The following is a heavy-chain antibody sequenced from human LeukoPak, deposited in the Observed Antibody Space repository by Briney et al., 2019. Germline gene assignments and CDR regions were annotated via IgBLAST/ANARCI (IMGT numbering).Heavy chain of an antibody. Sequence: SETLSLTCAVYGGSFSGYYWSWIRQPPGKGLEWIGEINHSGSTNYNPSLKSRVNVSVDTSKNQFSLKLSSVTAADTAVYYCARSRIGRFDPWGQGTLVTVSS. V-gene: IGHV4-34*01. D-gene: IGHD3-22*01. J-gene: IGHJ5*02. CDR1: GGSFSGYY. CDR2: INHSGST. CDR3: ARSRIGRFDP.